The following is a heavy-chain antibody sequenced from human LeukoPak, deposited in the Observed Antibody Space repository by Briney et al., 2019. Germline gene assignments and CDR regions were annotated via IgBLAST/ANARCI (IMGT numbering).Heavy chain of an antibody. J-gene: IGHJ4*02. D-gene: IGHD3-10*01. Sequence: ASVKVSCKASGYTFTSYDINWVRQATGQGLGWMGWMNPNSGNTGYAQKFQGRVTMTRNTSISTAYMELSSLRSEDTAVYYCARSGRKVRGVMGYYFDYWGQGTLVTVSS. CDR3: ARSGRKVRGVMGYYFDY. V-gene: IGHV1-8*01. CDR2: MNPNSGNT. CDR1: GYTFTSYD.